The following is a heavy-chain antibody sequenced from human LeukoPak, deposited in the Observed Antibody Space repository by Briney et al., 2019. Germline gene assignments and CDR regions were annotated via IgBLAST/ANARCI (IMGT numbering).Heavy chain of an antibody. CDR1: GFTFSSYG. D-gene: IGHD3-9*01. CDR3: ARDMYYDILTGYADFDY. CDR2: MGYDGSNK. Sequence: SGGSLRLSCAASGFTFSSYGMHWVRQAPGKGLEWVAVMGYDGSNKYYADSVKGRFTISRDNSKNTLYLQMNSLRAEDTAVYYCARDMYYDILTGYADFDYWGQGTLVTVSS. V-gene: IGHV3-33*01. J-gene: IGHJ4*02.